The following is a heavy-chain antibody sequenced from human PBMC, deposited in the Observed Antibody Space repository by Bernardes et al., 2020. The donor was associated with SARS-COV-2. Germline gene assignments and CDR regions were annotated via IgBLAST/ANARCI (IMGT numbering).Heavy chain of an antibody. CDR1: GYSFTSYG. V-gene: IGHV1-2*04. Sequence: ASVKVSCKVSGYSFTSYGLSWVRQAPGQGLEWMGWINPNSGGTNYAQKFQGWVTMTRDTSISTAYMELSRLRSDDTAVYYCARGGYCSGGSCYHNYYYYGMDVWGQGTTVTVSS. J-gene: IGHJ6*02. CDR3: ARGGYCSGGSCYHNYYYYGMDV. D-gene: IGHD2-15*01. CDR2: INPNSGGT.